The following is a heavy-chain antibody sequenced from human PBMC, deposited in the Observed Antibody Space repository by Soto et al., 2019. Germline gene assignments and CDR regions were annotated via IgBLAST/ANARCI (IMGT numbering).Heavy chain of an antibody. CDR2: INAGNGNT. CDR1: GYTFTSYG. Sequence: ASVKVSCKASGYTFTSYGISWVRQAPGQRLEWMGWINAGNGNTKYSQKFQGRVTITRDTSASTAYMELSSLRSEDMAVYYCARERLAAAGEWGQGTLVTVSS. CDR3: ARERLAAAGE. V-gene: IGHV1-3*01. J-gene: IGHJ4*02. D-gene: IGHD6-13*01.